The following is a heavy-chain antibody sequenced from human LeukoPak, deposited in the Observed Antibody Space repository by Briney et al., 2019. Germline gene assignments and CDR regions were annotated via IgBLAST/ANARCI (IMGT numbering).Heavy chain of an antibody. CDR3: ARTSRGGTRTYYYDSSGYYCYFDY. D-gene: IGHD3-22*01. CDR1: GGSISSYY. V-gene: IGHV4-59*12. CDR2: IYYSGST. J-gene: IGHJ4*02. Sequence: SETLSLTCTVSGGSISSYYWSWIRQPPGKGLEWIGYIYYSGSTNYNPSLKSRVTISVDTSKNQFSLKLSSVTAADTAVYYCARTSRGGTRTYYYDSSGYYCYFDYWGQGTLVTVSS.